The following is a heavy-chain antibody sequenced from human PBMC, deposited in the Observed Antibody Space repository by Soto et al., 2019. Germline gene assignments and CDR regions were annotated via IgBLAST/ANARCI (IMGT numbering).Heavy chain of an antibody. CDR1: GYTLTELS. CDR3: ATGLLVGATLYYYYGMDV. V-gene: IGHV1-24*01. D-gene: IGHD1-26*01. Sequence: EASVKVSCKVSGYTLTELSMHWVRQAPGKGLEWMGGFDPEDGETIYAQKFQGRVTMTEDTSTDTAYMELSSLRSEDTAVYYCATGLLVGATLYYYYGMDVWGQGTTVTVSS. J-gene: IGHJ6*02. CDR2: FDPEDGET.